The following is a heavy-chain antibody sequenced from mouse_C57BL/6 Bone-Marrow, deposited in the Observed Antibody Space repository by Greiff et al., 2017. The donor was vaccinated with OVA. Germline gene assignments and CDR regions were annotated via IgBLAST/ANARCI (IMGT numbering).Heavy chain of an antibody. V-gene: IGHV1-5*01. D-gene: IGHD2-4*01. Sequence: VQLQQSGTVLARPGASVKMSCKTSGYTFTSYWMHWVKQRPGQGLEWIGAIYPGNSDTSYNQKFKGKAKLTAVTSASTAYMELSSLTNEDSAVYYCTRRDYDDYAMDYWGQGTSVTVSS. CDR2: IYPGNSDT. J-gene: IGHJ4*01. CDR3: TRRDYDDYAMDY. CDR1: GYTFTSYW.